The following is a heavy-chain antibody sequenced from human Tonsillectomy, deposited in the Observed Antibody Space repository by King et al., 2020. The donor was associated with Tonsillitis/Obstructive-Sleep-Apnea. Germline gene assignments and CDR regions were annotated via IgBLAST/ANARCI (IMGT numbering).Heavy chain of an antibody. CDR1: GFTFSSYE. CDR2: ISSSGSTI. D-gene: IGHD3-3*01. V-gene: IGHV3-48*03. J-gene: IGHJ3*02. Sequence: VQLVESGGGLVQPGGSLRLSCAASGFTFSSYEMNWVRQAPGRGLEWVSYISSSGSTIYYADSVKGRFTIARDNAKNSLYLQMNSLRAEDTAVYYCASPVSLPAYYDFWRGRDDAFDIWGQGTMVTVSS. CDR3: ASPVSLPAYYDFWRGRDDAFDI.